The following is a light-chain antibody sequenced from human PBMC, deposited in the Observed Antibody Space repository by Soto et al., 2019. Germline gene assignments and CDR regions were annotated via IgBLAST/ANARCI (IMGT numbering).Light chain of an antibody. CDR1: SSDVGSYNL. CDR3: SSYAGAVV. Sequence: SALTQPASVSGSPGQSITISCTGTSSDVGSYNLVSWYQHHPGKAPKLMIYEGSNRPSGVSARFSGSKSGNTASLTISGLQAEDEADYYCSSYAGAVVFGGGTKVTVL. J-gene: IGLJ2*01. CDR2: EGS. V-gene: IGLV2-23*01.